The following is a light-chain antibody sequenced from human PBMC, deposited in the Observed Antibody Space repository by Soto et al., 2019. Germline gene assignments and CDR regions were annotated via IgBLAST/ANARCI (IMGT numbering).Light chain of an antibody. V-gene: IGLV2-14*01. CDR1: TSDLGDYKY. CDR3: QSYDLSLSTPYV. Sequence: QSALTQPASVSGSPGQSITISCTGTTSDLGDYKYISWYQQHPGKVPKLIIYEVTNRPSGVSNRFSGSKSGNTASLTISGLQAEDEADYYCQSYDLSLSTPYVFGTGTKLTVL. J-gene: IGLJ1*01. CDR2: EVT.